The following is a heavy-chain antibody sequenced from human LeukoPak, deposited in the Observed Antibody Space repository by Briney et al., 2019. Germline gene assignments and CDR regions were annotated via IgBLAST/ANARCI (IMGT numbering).Heavy chain of an antibody. J-gene: IGHJ4*02. V-gene: IGHV1-8*01. CDR3: ARGPLWGAVTGTDY. Sequence: ASVKVSCKASGYTFTSYDINWVRQATGQGLEWMGWMNPNSGNTGYAQRFQGRVTMTRNTSISTAYMELSSLRSEDTAVYYCARGPLWGAVTGTDYWGQGTPVTVSS. CDR2: MNPNSGNT. CDR1: GYTFTSYD. D-gene: IGHD6-19*01.